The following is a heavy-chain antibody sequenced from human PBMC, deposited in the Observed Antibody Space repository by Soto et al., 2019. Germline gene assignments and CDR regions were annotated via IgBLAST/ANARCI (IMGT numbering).Heavy chain of an antibody. Sequence: QVQLVESGGGVVQPGRSLRLSCAASGFSFRSYAMHWVRQAPGKGLEWVAVISYDASNKYYADSVKGRFTISRDNSKNNLYLQVNSLRAEDTAVYYCARPMDDDSSGYYYYWGQGTLVNVSS. CDR3: ARPMDDDSSGYYYY. J-gene: IGHJ4*02. CDR1: GFSFRSYA. CDR2: ISYDASNK. D-gene: IGHD3-22*01. V-gene: IGHV3-30-3*01.